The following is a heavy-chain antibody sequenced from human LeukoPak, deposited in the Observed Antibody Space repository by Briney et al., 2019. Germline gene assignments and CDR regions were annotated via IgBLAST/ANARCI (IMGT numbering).Heavy chain of an antibody. V-gene: IGHV3-7*01. CDR1: GFTFSSYW. Sequence: GGSLRLSCAASGFTFSSYWMSWVRQAPGKGLEWVANIKQDGSEKYYVDSVKGRFTISRDNAKNSLYLQMNSLRAEDTAVYYCAREVKIQLWLPPYYYYYYMDVWGKGTTVTVSS. J-gene: IGHJ6*03. CDR3: AREVKIQLWLPPYYYYYYMDV. CDR2: IKQDGSEK. D-gene: IGHD5-18*01.